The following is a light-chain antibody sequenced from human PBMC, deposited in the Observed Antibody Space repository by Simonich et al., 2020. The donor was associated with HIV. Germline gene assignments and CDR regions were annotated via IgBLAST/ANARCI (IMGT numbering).Light chain of an antibody. CDR3: QQYNGYSPMYT. J-gene: IGKJ2*01. Sequence: DFQMTQSPSTLSASVGARITITCRASQSVNKWLAWYQQKPGKAPKLLIYKTSTLESGVPSRFSGSGTGTEFTLTINSLQPDDVATYFCQQYNGYSPMYTFGQGTKLEIK. V-gene: IGKV1-5*03. CDR1: QSVNKW. CDR2: KTS.